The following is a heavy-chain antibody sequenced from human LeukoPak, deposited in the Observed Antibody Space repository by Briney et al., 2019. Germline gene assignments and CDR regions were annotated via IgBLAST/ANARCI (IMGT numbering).Heavy chain of an antibody. CDR3: ARVNYDYVWGSYRSLYFGY. V-gene: IGHV3-7*03. D-gene: IGHD3-16*02. J-gene: IGHJ4*02. Sequence: TGGSLRLSCAASGFTFSSYWMSWVRQAPGKGLEWVANIKQDGSEKYYVDSVKGRFTISRDNAKNSLYLQMNSLRAEDTAVYYCARVNYDYVWGSYRSLYFGYWGQGTLVTVSS. CDR1: GFTFSSYW. CDR2: IKQDGSEK.